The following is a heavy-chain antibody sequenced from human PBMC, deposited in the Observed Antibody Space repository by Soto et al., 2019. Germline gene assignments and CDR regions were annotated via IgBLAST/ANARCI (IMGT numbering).Heavy chain of an antibody. J-gene: IGHJ4*01. V-gene: IGHV6-1*01. CDR3: ARGEQYSGRIFDY. D-gene: IGHD1-26*01. Sequence: SQTLSLTCAITGDSVSSNSAGWSWVRQSPSRGLEWLGRTYYRSKWYYGYAVSVRGRITINPDTSKNQYSLQLNSVTPADTAVYFCARGEQYSGRIFDYWAQGTLVTVSS. CDR1: GDSVSSNSAG. CDR2: TYYRSKWYY.